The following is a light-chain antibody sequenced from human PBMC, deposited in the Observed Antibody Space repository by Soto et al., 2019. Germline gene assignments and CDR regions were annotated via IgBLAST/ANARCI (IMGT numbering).Light chain of an antibody. Sequence: IVMTQSPATLSLSPGERATLSCRASQTIYSNVAWYQQRPGQAPRLLIYRASARATGIPARFSGSGSGTEFTLTIGSLQSEDSAVYYCQQYQNLWTFGQGTKVDI. CDR2: RAS. CDR1: QTIYSN. V-gene: IGKV3-15*01. CDR3: QQYQNLWT. J-gene: IGKJ1*01.